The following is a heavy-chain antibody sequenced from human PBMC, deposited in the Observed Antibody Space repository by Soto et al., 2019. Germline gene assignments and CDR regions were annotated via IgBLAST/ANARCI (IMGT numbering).Heavy chain of an antibody. CDR1: GFTFSSYA. D-gene: IGHD3-3*01. CDR3: AKVNRLPWNGGYFDY. Sequence: GGSLRLSCAASGFTFSSYAMSWVRQAPGKGLEWVSAISGSGGSTYYADSVKGRFTISRDNSKNTLYLQMNSLRAEDTAVYYCAKVNRLPWNGGYFDYWGQGTLVTVSS. CDR2: ISGSGGST. V-gene: IGHV3-23*01. J-gene: IGHJ4*02.